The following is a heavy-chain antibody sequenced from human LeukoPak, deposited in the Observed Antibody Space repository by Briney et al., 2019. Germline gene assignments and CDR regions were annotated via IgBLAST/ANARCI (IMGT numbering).Heavy chain of an antibody. D-gene: IGHD2-15*01. CDR3: AKGRLGYCSGGSRYPFDY. CDR2: ISGSGGST. CDR1: GFTFSSYA. V-gene: IGHV3-23*01. Sequence: GGSLRLSCAASGFTFSSYAMSWVRQAPGKGLEWVSAISGSGGSTYYADSVKGRFTISRDNSKNTPYLQMNSLRAEDTAVYYCAKGRLGYCSGGSRYPFDYWGQGTLVTVSS. J-gene: IGHJ4*02.